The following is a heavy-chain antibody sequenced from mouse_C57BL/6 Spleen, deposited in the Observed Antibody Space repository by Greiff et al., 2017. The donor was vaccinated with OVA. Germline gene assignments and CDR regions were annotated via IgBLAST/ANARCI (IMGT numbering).Heavy chain of an antibody. D-gene: IGHD2-3*01. CDR1: GFTFSSYG. CDR2: ISSGGSYT. V-gene: IGHV5-6*01. CDR3: AGGYDGYYNWYFDV. Sequence: EVHLVESGGDLVKPGGSLKLSCAASGFTFSSYGMSWVRQTPDKRLEWVATISSGGSYTYYPDSVKGRFTISRDNAKNTLYLQMSSLKSEDTAMYYCAGGYDGYYNWYFDVWGTGTTVTVSS. J-gene: IGHJ1*03.